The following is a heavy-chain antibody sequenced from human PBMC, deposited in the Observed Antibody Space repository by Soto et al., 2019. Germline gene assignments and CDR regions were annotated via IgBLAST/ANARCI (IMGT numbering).Heavy chain of an antibody. D-gene: IGHD6-19*01. CDR1: GFTFSTYA. CDR3: AGSSGWYRAFDN. CDR2: ISGSGGSA. J-gene: IGHJ3*02. Sequence: EVQLLESGGGLVQPGGSLRLSCAASGFTFSTYAMSWVRQAPGKGVERVSGISGSGGSAYYADSVKGRFTISRDNSKFTVYLQITILRAEGTPVYYCAGSSGWYRAFDNWGQGTMVTVAS. V-gene: IGHV3-23*01.